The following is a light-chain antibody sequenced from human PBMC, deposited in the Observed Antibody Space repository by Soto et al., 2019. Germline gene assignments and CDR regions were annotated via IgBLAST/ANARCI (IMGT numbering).Light chain of an antibody. J-gene: IGKJ5*01. CDR2: GAS. Sequence: EIVLTQSPATLSLSPGERATLSCGSSQSVSSSYLAWYQQKPGQAPRLLIYGASSRATGIPDRFSGSGSGTDFTLTISRLEPEDFAVYYCQQYGSSPITFGQGTRLEIK. CDR1: QSVSSSY. V-gene: IGKV3-20*01. CDR3: QQYGSSPIT.